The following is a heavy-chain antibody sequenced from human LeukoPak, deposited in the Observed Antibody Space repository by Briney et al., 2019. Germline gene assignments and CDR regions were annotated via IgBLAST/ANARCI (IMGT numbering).Heavy chain of an antibody. Sequence: GGSLRLSCAASGFTFSSYGMHWVRQAPGKGLEWVAVISYDGSNKYYADSVKGRFTIPRDNSKNTLYLQMNSLRAEDTAVYYCAKASLRYYYDSSGYYYDYWGQGTLVTVSS. CDR1: GFTFSSYG. J-gene: IGHJ4*02. CDR3: AKASLRYYYDSSGYYYDY. D-gene: IGHD3-22*01. V-gene: IGHV3-30*18. CDR2: ISYDGSNK.